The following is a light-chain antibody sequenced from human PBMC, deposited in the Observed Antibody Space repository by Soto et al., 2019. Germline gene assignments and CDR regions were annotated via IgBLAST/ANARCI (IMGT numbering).Light chain of an antibody. V-gene: IGKV4-1*01. CDR1: QSVLYSPNNKNY. CDR2: WAS. J-gene: IGKJ1*01. CDR3: HQYHSAPQP. Sequence: DIVMTQSPDSLAVSLGERATINCKSSQSVLYSPNNKNYLAWYQQKPGQPPKLLVYWASTRESGVPDRFSGSGSGTDFTLTISSLQAEDAAVYYCHQYHSAPQPVGQGTKVEIK.